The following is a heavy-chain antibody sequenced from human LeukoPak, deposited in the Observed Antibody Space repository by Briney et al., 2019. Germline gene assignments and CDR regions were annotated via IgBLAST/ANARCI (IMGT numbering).Heavy chain of an antibody. Sequence: ASVKVSCKVSGSSLTELSMHWVRQAPGQGLEWMGWMHPNSGGTNYAQKFQGRVTMTRDTSISTAYMDLSSLRSDDTAVYYCARHTTIFGVAIIDIWGQGTMVTVSS. CDR3: ARHTTIFGVAIIDI. V-gene: IGHV1-2*02. CDR2: MHPNSGGT. CDR1: GSSLTELS. J-gene: IGHJ3*02. D-gene: IGHD3-3*01.